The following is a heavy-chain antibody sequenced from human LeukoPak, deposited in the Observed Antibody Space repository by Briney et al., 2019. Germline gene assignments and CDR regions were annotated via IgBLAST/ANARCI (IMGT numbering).Heavy chain of an antibody. D-gene: IGHD6-6*01. CDR2: IYYSGST. CDR3: ARAPGAARLYYYYYMDV. V-gene: IGHV4-61*01. CDR1: GGSVSSGSYY. Sequence: SETLSLTCTVSGGSVSSGSYYWSWIRQPPGKGLEWIGYIYYSGSTNYNPSPKSRVTISVDTSKNQFSLKLSSVTAADTAVYYCARAPGAARLYYYYYMDVWGKGTTVTVSS. J-gene: IGHJ6*03.